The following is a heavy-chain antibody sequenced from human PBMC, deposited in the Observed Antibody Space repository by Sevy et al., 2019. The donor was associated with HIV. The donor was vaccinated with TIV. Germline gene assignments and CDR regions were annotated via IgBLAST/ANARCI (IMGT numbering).Heavy chain of an antibody. CDR1: GFTFGDYA. CDR3: TRVYSSSWFPTPTRNVNAFDI. V-gene: IGHV3-49*03. CDR2: IRSKAYGGTT. Sequence: GGSLRLSCTASGFTFGDYAMSWFRQAPGKGLEWVGFIRSKAYGGTTEYAASVKGRFTISRDDSKSIVYLQMNSLKTEDTAVYYYTRVYSSSWFPTPTRNVNAFDIWGQGTMVTVSS. D-gene: IGHD6-13*01. J-gene: IGHJ3*02.